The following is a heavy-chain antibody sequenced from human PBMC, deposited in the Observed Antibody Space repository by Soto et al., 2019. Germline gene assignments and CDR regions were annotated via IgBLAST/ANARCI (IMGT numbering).Heavy chain of an antibody. D-gene: IGHD3-16*01. J-gene: IGHJ3*01. CDR2: IRSNIDGATT. Sequence: EVLLVESGGGLVKPGGSLRLSCAASGFAFKYARMTWVRQAPGKGLEWVGHIRSNIDGATTAYAAPVKCRFTISRDESKNTVDLQMNSLITAATAVYYCTTDWGSGTHYARAFDVWGQGTMVTVAS. CDR3: TTDWGSGTHYARAFDV. V-gene: IGHV3-15*01. CDR1: GFAFKYAR.